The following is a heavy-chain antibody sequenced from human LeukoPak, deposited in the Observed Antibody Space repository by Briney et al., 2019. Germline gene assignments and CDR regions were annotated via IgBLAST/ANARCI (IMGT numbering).Heavy chain of an antibody. CDR2: IKQDGSKE. CDR3: AREGPGTFDY. D-gene: IGHD1-1*01. V-gene: IGHV3-7*05. J-gene: IGHJ4*02. CDR1: GFTFSSSW. Sequence: GGSLRLSCAASGFTFSSSWMSWVRQAPGKGLQWVANIKQDGSKEYYVDSVRGRFTVSRDNSKNPLYLQMNSLRAEDTAVYYCAREGPGTFDYWGQGTLVTVSS.